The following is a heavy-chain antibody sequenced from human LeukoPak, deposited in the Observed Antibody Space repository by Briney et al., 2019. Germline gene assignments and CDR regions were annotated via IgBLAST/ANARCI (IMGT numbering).Heavy chain of an antibody. Sequence: GESLKISCKGSGYSFTSYWIGWVRQMPGKGLEWMGIIYPGDSDTRYSPSFQGQVTISADKSISTAYLQWTSLKASYTAMYYCARSGYDFWSGYYGYYYYMDVWGKGTTVTVSS. D-gene: IGHD3-3*01. V-gene: IGHV5-51*01. CDR3: ARSGYDFWSGYYGYYYYMDV. J-gene: IGHJ6*03. CDR1: GYSFTSYW. CDR2: IYPGDSDT.